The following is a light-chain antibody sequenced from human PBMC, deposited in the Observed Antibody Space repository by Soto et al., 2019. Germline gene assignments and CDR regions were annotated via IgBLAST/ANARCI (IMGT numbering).Light chain of an antibody. CDR3: SSFTSRFTFNYV. J-gene: IGLJ1*01. CDR2: EVT. Sequence: QSALTQPASVSGSPGQSITISRTGTSSDVGGYNYVSWYQQHPGKAPKILIYEVTNRPSGVSNRFSGSKSGNTASLTISGLQAEDDADYYCSSFTSRFTFNYVFGTGTKVTVL. CDR1: SSDVGGYNY. V-gene: IGLV2-14*01.